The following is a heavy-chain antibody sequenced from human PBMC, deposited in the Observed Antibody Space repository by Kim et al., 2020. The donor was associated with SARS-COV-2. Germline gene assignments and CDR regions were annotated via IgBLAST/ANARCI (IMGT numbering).Heavy chain of an antibody. D-gene: IGHD5-12*01. CDR1: GFTFSSYW. V-gene: IGHV3-7*01. CDR3: VREGYSGYDRAFAI. Sequence: GGSLRLSCAASGFTFSSYWMSWVRQAPGKGLEWVANIKADGSAKYYVDSVKGRFTISRDNAKNSVYLQMNSLRAEDTAVYFCVREGYSGYDRAFAIWGQGTIVTVSS. CDR2: IKADGSAK. J-gene: IGHJ3*02.